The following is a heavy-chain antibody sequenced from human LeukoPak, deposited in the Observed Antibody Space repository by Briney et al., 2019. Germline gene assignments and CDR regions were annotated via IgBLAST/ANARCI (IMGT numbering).Heavy chain of an antibody. D-gene: IGHD2-15*01. CDR1: GFTFSSYW. CDR2: IKQDGSEK. Sequence: GGSLRLSCAASGFTFSSYWMSWVRQAPGKGLEWVANIKQDGSEKYYVDSVKGRFTISRDNAKSSLYLQMNSLRTEDTAVYYCTRDKRAAATAEVYYGMDVWGQGTTVTVSS. V-gene: IGHV3-7*01. J-gene: IGHJ6*02. CDR3: TRDKRAAATAEVYYGMDV.